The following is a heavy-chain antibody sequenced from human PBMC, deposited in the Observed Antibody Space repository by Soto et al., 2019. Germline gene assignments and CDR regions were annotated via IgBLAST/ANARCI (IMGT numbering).Heavy chain of an antibody. CDR3: ARVGHLNVYYASDY. J-gene: IGHJ4*02. V-gene: IGHV4-59*01. D-gene: IGHD1-26*01. Sequence: SETLSLTCTVSGGSISNYYWNWIRQPPGKGLEWIGYVSASGTTKYSSSLKSRVTMSVDTSKNQFSLNINSVTTADTAIYYCARVGHLNVYYASDYWGQGVLVTVSS. CDR1: GGSISNYY. CDR2: VSASGTT.